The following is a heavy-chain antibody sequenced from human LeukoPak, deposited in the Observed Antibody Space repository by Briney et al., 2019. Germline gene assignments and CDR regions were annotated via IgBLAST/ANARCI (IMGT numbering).Heavy chain of an antibody. CDR2: IFYSGST. J-gene: IGHJ4*02. Sequence: KPSETLSLTCTVSGGSISSSSYYWGWIRQPPGKGLEWIGNIFYSGSTYYNPSLKSRVTISVDTSKNQFSLKLSAVTATDTAVYYCASGDGVYFDYWGQGTLVTVSS. D-gene: IGHD2-21*02. CDR1: GGSISSSSYY. CDR3: ASGDGVYFDY. V-gene: IGHV4-39*01.